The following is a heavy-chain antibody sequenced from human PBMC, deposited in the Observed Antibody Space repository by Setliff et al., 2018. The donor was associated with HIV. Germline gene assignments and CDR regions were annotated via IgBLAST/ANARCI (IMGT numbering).Heavy chain of an antibody. Sequence: SETLSLTCTVSGGSISRSSYYWAWIRQPPGKGLEWIGNIFYSGHTFYNPSLRSRVTISVDTSKNQFSLKLSSVTAADTAVYYCARGVAAAGLWPPSGWGQGTLVTVSS. CDR2: IFYSGHT. V-gene: IGHV4-39*07. CDR1: GGSISRSSYY. CDR3: ARGVAAAGLWPPSG. D-gene: IGHD6-13*01. J-gene: IGHJ4*02.